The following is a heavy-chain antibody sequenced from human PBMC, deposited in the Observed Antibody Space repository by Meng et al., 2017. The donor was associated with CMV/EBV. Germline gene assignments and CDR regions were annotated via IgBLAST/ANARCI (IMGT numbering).Heavy chain of an antibody. CDR1: GGTFSTFA. CDR2: IIPVFETA. V-gene: IGHV1-69*12. D-gene: IGHD1-26*01. CDR3: ARGGDSWYSDY. J-gene: IGHJ4*02. Sequence: QVPPVPAAAEVKKPGSSVKVSCKTSGGTFSTFAISWVRQAPGEGLEWMGGIIPVFETANYAERFQDRVTITADDSTTTAYMELSSLRADDTALYFCARGGDSWYSDYWGQGTLVTVSS.